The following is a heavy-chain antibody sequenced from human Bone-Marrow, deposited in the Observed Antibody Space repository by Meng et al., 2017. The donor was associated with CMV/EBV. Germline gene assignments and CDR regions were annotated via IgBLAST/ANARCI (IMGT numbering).Heavy chain of an antibody. J-gene: IGHJ4*02. CDR1: GGTFNYYA. Sequence: SVKVSCKASGGTFNYYAINWVRQAPGQGLEWMGGIIPILDIVNYAQKFQGRVTITADTTRGTAYMELNSLRSEDTAVYYCARDAYDSGWYRFDYWGQGTLVTVS. CDR3: ARDAYDSGWYRFDY. V-gene: IGHV1-69*10. CDR2: IIPILDIV. D-gene: IGHD6-19*01.